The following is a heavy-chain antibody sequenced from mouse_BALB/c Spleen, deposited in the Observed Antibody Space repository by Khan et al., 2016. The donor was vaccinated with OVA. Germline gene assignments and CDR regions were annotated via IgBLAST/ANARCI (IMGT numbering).Heavy chain of an antibody. CDR2: ISSVAYSI. CDR3: ARGGFAY. V-gene: IGHV5-15*02. J-gene: IGHJ3*01. CDR1: GFTFIDYG. Sequence: EVELVESGGGLVQPGGSRKLSCAASGFTFIDYGMAWVRQTPGKGPEWIAFISSVAYSIYHADTVTGRFTLSREHAKNTLYLEMSSLKSDDTAMYYCARGGFAYWGQGTLVTVSA.